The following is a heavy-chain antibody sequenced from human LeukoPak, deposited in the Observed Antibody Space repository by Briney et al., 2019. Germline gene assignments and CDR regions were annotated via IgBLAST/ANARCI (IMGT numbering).Heavy chain of an antibody. CDR1: GYTFTGYY. V-gene: IGHV1-2*02. CDR2: INPNSGGT. Sequence: ASVKVSFKASGYTFTGYYMHWVRQAPGQGLEWMGWINPNSGGTNYAQKFQGRVTMTRDTSISTAYMELSRLRSDDTAVYYCARVLIWFGELLYDDYYGMDVWGQGTTVTVSS. J-gene: IGHJ6*02. D-gene: IGHD3-10*01. CDR3: ARVLIWFGELLYDDYYGMDV.